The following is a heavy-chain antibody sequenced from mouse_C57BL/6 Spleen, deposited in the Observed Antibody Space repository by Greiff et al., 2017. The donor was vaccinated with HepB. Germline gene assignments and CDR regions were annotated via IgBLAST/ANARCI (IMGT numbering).Heavy chain of an antibody. D-gene: IGHD2-12*01. V-gene: IGHV1-59*01. CDR2: IDPSDSYT. J-gene: IGHJ3*01. CDR1: GYTFTSYW. CDR3: ARDDSFAY. Sequence: QVQLQQPGAELVRPGTSVKLSCKASGYTFTSYWMHWVKQRPGQGLEWIGVIDPSDSYTNYNQKFKGKATLTVDTSSSTAYMQLSSLTSEDSAVYYCARDDSFAYWGQGTLVTVSA.